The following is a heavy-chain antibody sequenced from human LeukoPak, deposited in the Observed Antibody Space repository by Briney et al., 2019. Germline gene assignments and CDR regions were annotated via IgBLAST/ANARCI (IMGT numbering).Heavy chain of an antibody. V-gene: IGHV1-69*13. D-gene: IGHD6-19*01. J-gene: IGHJ4*02. Sequence: SVKVSCKASGYTFTSYAISWVRQAPGQGLEWMGGIIPIFGTANYAQKFQGRVTITADESTSTAYMELSSLRSEDTAVYYCAREDSSGLFDGDYWGQGTLVTVSS. CDR3: AREDSSGLFDGDY. CDR1: GYTFTSYA. CDR2: IIPIFGTA.